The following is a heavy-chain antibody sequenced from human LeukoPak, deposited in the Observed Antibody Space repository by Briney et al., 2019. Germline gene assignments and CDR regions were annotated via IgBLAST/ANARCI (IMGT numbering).Heavy chain of an antibody. CDR2: LNRDGSER. D-gene: IGHD2-2*01. J-gene: IGHJ3*02. CDR1: GFTFSSYA. Sequence: PGGSLRLSCAASGFTFSSYAMSWVRQVPGKGLEWVANLNRDGSERQYVDSVKGRFTISRDNTKNSLYLQMNSLRAEDTALYYCARDSTSCRGCAFDIGGQGTMVTVS. CDR3: ARDSTSCRGCAFDI. V-gene: IGHV3-7*01.